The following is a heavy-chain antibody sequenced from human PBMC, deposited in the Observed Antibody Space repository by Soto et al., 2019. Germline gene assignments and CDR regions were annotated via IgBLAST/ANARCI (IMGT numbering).Heavy chain of an antibody. V-gene: IGHV1-69*13. D-gene: IGHD3-22*01. CDR1: GGTFSSYS. CDR2: IIPIFGTA. Sequence: GASVNVSCKSSGGTFSSYSISWGRQAPGQGLEWMGGIIPIFGTANYAQKFQGRVTITADESTSTAYMELSSLRSEDTAVYYCARATYYYDSSGYWAAFDIWGQGTMVTVSS. CDR3: ARATYYYDSSGYWAAFDI. J-gene: IGHJ3*02.